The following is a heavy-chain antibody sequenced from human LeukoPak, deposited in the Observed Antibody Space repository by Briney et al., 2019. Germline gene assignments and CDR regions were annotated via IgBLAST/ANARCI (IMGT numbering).Heavy chain of an antibody. CDR3: ARDSFRGSYSDY. V-gene: IGHV3-48*03. CDR1: GFTFSSYE. Sequence: GGSLRLSCAASGFTFSSYEMNWVRQAPGKGLEWVSYISSSGSTIYYADSVKGRFTISRDNAKNSLYLQMNSPRAGDTAVYYCARDSFRGSYSDYWGQGTLVTVSS. J-gene: IGHJ4*02. CDR2: ISSSGSTI. D-gene: IGHD1-26*01.